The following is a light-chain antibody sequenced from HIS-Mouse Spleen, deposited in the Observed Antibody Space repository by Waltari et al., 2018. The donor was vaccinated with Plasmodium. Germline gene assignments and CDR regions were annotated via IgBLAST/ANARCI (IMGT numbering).Light chain of an antibody. J-gene: IGLJ3*02. CDR3: CSYAGSSTFV. CDR2: DGS. Sequence: QSALTQPAAVSGTPGQPLTISDTGTTSVVGISNRVSSYHQHPTNAPKLMIYDGSKRPSGFSNRFSGSKSGNTASLTISGLHAADEADYYCCSYAGSSTFVFGGGTKLTVL. V-gene: IGLV2-23*03. CDR1: TSVVGISNR.